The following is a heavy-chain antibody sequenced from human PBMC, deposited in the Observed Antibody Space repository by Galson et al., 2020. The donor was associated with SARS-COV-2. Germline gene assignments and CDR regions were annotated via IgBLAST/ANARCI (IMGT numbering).Heavy chain of an antibody. J-gene: IGHJ4*02. Sequence: GGSLRLSCTASGFTFRGYWMNWVRQPPGRGLEWVAYINRDGNQEDYVDSARGRFTISRDNVESSVYLQMNSLRAEDTAVYYCARILPSGYYDHWGQGTLVTVSS. CDR3: ARILPSGYYDH. CDR1: GFTFRGYW. CDR2: INRDGNQE. V-gene: IGHV3-7*01. D-gene: IGHD1-1*01.